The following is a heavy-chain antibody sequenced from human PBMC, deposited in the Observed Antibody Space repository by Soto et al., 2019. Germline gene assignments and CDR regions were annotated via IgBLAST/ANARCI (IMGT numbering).Heavy chain of an antibody. V-gene: IGHV3-30*03. CDR1: GFTFSSYG. CDR3: ARDFYGGYTYGPGDY. D-gene: IGHD5-18*01. J-gene: IGHJ4*02. Sequence: PGGSLRLSCAASGFTFSSYGMHWVRQAPGKGLEWVAVISYDGSNKYYADSVKGRFTISRDNSKNTLYLQMNSLRAEDTAVYYCARDFYGGYTYGPGDYWGQGALVTVSS. CDR2: ISYDGSNK.